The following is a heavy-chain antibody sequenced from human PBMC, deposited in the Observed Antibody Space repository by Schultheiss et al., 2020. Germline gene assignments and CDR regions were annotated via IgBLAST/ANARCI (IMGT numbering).Heavy chain of an antibody. CDR1: GFTFSSYA. CDR2: ISGSGGST. Sequence: GESLKISCAASGFTFSSYAMSWVRQAPGKGLEWVSAISGSGGSTYYADSVKGRFTISRDNSKNTLYLQMNSLRAEDTAVYYCAKPIYYYDSAGQVDYWGQGTLVTVSS. D-gene: IGHD3-22*01. J-gene: IGHJ4*02. CDR3: AKPIYYYDSAGQVDY. V-gene: IGHV3-23*01.